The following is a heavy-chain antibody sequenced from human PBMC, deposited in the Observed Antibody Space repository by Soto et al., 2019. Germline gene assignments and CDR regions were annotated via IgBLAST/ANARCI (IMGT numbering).Heavy chain of an antibody. Sequence: GGSLRLSCAVSGFYFNNYGINWVRQAPGKGLEWVSSVSKSDYTYYSDSVKGRFTISRDNAKNSVSLQMNSLRPEDTAAYYCAREDSIIIPAASDFWGQGTLVTVSS. D-gene: IGHD2-2*01. CDR2: VSKSDYT. V-gene: IGHV3-21*01. CDR1: GFYFNNYG. J-gene: IGHJ4*02. CDR3: AREDSIIIPAASDF.